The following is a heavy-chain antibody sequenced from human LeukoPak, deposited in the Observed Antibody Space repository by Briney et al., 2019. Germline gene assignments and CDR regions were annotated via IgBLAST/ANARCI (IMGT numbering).Heavy chain of an antibody. V-gene: IGHV3-30*01. Sequence: GGSLRLSCVPSGFTFSNYAIHWVRRPPGKGLEWVAVMSTDGSLQYYANSVKGRFTISRDNYKSTLFLQMNSLSAADTAVYYCGRQVAPGQWLVNLWGQGTLVTVSS. J-gene: IGHJ5*02. CDR1: GFTFSNYA. CDR3: GRQVAPGQWLVNL. CDR2: MSTDGSLQ. D-gene: IGHD6-19*01.